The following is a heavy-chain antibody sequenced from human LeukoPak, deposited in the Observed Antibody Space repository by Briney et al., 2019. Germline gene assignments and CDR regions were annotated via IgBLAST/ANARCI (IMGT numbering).Heavy chain of an antibody. D-gene: IGHD1-26*01. CDR2: ISGSGGST. Sequence: GGSLRLSCAASGFTFSSYAMSWVRQAPGKGLECLSTISGSGGSTYYADSVKGRFTISRDNSKNTLYLQMNSMRAEDTAIYYCEKEKNVIVGPTEGFDYWGQGTLVTVSS. J-gene: IGHJ4*02. CDR3: EKEKNVIVGPTEGFDY. CDR1: GFTFSSYA. V-gene: IGHV3-23*01.